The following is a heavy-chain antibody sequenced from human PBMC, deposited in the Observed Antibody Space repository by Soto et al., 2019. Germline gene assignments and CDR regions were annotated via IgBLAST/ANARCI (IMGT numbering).Heavy chain of an antibody. CDR3: AKDLSPYVAAAGTFDY. D-gene: IGHD6-13*01. CDR2: ISGSGGST. V-gene: IGHV3-23*01. J-gene: IGHJ4*02. CDR1: GFTFSSYA. Sequence: HPGGSLRLSCADSGFTFSSYAMSWVRQAPGKGLEWVSAISGSGGSTYYADSVKGRFTISRDNSKNTLYLQMNSLRAEDTAVYYCAKDLSPYVAAAGTFDYWGQGTLVTVSS.